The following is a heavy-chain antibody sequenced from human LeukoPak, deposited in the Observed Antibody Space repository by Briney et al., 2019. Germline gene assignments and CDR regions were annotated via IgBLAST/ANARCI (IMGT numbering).Heavy chain of an antibody. Sequence: GASVKVSCKASGYTFTGYYVHWVRQAPGQGLEWMGWINPSSGGTNYAQKFQGRVTMTGDTSISIVYMELSRLSSDDTAVYFCAGRPDTAMVPIFDYWGQGTLVTISS. CDR2: INPSSGGT. J-gene: IGHJ4*02. CDR3: AGRPDTAMVPIFDY. V-gene: IGHV1-2*02. CDR1: GYTFTGYY. D-gene: IGHD5-18*01.